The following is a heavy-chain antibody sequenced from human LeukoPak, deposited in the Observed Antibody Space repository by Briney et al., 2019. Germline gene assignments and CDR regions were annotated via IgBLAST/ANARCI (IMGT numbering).Heavy chain of an antibody. CDR2: ISSSGSTI. CDR3: AKEYTSGWYVVDY. J-gene: IGHJ4*02. Sequence: GGSLRLSCAASGFTFSSYEMNWVRQAPGKGLEWVSYISSSGSTIYYADSVKGRFTISRDNSKNTLYLQMNSLRAEDTALYYCAKEYTSGWYVVDYWGQGTLVTVSS. V-gene: IGHV3-48*03. CDR1: GFTFSSYE. D-gene: IGHD6-19*01.